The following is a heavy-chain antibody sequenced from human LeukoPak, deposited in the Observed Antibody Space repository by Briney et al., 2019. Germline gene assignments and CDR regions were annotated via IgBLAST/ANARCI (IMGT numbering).Heavy chain of an antibody. D-gene: IGHD1-26*01. CDR3: ARSLVGGDDY. Sequence: ASVKVSCKASGYTFTSYAMHWVRQAPGQRLEWMGWINAGNGNTKHSQKFQGRVTITRDTSASTAYMELSSLRSEDTAVYYCARSLVGGDDYWGQGTLVTVSS. CDR2: INAGNGNT. V-gene: IGHV1-3*01. J-gene: IGHJ4*02. CDR1: GYTFTSYA.